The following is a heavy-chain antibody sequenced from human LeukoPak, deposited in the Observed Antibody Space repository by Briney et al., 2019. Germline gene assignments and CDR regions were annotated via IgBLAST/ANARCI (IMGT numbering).Heavy chain of an antibody. CDR3: ARGPTTVVMGP. CDR2: ISSRGSST. D-gene: IGHD4-23*01. Sequence: TGGSLRLSCAASGFTFSAYTMNWVRQAPGKGLEWVSYISSRGSSTYYADSVKGRFTISRDNAKNSLYLQMNSLRAEDTAVYYCARGPTTVVMGPWGQGTLVTVSS. CDR1: GFTFSAYT. J-gene: IGHJ5*02. V-gene: IGHV3-48*01.